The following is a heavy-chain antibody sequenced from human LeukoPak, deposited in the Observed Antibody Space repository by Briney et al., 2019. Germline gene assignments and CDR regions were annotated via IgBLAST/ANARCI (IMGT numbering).Heavy chain of an antibody. J-gene: IGHJ3*02. D-gene: IGHD2-21*02. V-gene: IGHV1-46*01. Sequence: GASVKVSCKASGYTFTSYYMHWVRQAPGQGLEWMGIINPSGGSTSYAQKSQGRVTMTRDTSTSTVYMELSSLRSEDTAVYYCARDHAYCGGDCYYRGDAFDIWGQGTMVTVSS. CDR3: ARDHAYCGGDCYYRGDAFDI. CDR2: INPSGGST. CDR1: GYTFTSYY.